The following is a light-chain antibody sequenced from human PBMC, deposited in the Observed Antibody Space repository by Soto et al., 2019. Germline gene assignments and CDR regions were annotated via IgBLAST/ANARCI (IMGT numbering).Light chain of an antibody. J-gene: IGKJ1*01. V-gene: IGKV1-5*01. Sequence: DPQMTQAPSSRSSSVGDRVTITVLASQSISSWLALYQQKPGKANKIMIYDAYSLESGVTSRFSGSGSGTEFTLTIRSLQTDDFATYYCKKYNSYSWKVGKGTQVDIK. CDR2: DAY. CDR3: KKYNSYSWK. CDR1: QSISSW.